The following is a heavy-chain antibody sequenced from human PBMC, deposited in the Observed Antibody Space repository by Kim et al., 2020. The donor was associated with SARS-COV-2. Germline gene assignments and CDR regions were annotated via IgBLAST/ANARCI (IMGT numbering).Heavy chain of an antibody. CDR2: ISAYNGNT. CDR3: ARDRFYGSGSYYFPHLDY. J-gene: IGHJ4*02. D-gene: IGHD3-10*01. CDR1: GYTFTSYG. Sequence: ASVKVSCKASGYTFTSYGISWVRQAPGQGLEWMGWISAYNGNTNYAQKLQGRVTMTTDTSTSTAYMELRSLRSDDTAVYYCARDRFYGSGSYYFPHLDYWGQGTLVTVSS. V-gene: IGHV1-18*01.